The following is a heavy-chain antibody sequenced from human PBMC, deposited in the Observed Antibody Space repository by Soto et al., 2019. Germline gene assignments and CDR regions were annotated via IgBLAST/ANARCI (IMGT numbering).Heavy chain of an antibody. Sequence: ASVKVSCKASGYTFTSYAMHWVRQAPGQRLEWMGWINAGNGNTKYSQKFQGRVTITRDTSASTAYMELSSLRSEDTAVYYCASTGAPDYYDSSGYRHQGLNWGQGTLVTGSS. V-gene: IGHV1-3*01. J-gene: IGHJ1*01. CDR3: ASTGAPDYYDSSGYRHQGLN. CDR1: GYTFTSYA. CDR2: INAGNGNT. D-gene: IGHD3-22*01.